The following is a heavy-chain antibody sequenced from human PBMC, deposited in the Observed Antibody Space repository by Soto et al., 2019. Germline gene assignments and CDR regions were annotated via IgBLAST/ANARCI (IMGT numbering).Heavy chain of an antibody. V-gene: IGHV1-8*01. J-gene: IGHJ6*02. CDR3: ARGGYSYGYYYYYGMDV. CDR2: MNPNSGNT. D-gene: IGHD5-18*01. Sequence: QVQLVQSWAEVKKPGASVKVSCKASGYTFTSYDINWVRQATGQGLEWMGWMNPNSGNTGYAQKFQGRVTMTRNTSISTAYMELSSLRSEDTAVYYCARGGYSYGYYYYYGMDVWGQGTTVTVSS. CDR1: GYTFTSYD.